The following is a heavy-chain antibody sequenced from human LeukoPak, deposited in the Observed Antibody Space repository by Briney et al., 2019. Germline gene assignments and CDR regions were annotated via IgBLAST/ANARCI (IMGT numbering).Heavy chain of an antibody. CDR2: IYYSGST. CDR3: ASQKWELYFDY. D-gene: IGHD1-26*01. V-gene: IGHV4-39*01. J-gene: IGHJ4*02. CDR1: GGSISSSSYY. Sequence: SETLSLTCTVSGGSISSSSYYWGWIRQPPGKGLEWVGSIYYSGSTYYNPSLKSRVTISVDTSKNQFSLKLSSVTAADTAVYYCASQKWELYFDYWGQGTLVTVSS.